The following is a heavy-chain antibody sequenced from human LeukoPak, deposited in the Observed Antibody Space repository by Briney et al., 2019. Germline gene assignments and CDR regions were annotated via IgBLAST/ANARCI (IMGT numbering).Heavy chain of an antibody. V-gene: IGHV3-23*01. CDR1: GFTFSSYA. J-gene: IGHJ4*02. CDR3: AKFPTYYYDSSGYSYFDY. D-gene: IGHD3-22*01. Sequence: PGGSLRLSCAASGFTFSSYAMSWFRQAPGKGLKWAQAISGSGGSTYYADSVKGRFTISRDNSKNTLYLQMNSLRAEDTAVYYCAKFPTYYYDSSGYSYFDYWGQGTLVTVSS. CDR2: ISGSGGST.